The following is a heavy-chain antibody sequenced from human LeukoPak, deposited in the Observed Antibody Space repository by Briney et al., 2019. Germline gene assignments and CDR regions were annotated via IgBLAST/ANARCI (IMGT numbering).Heavy chain of an antibody. J-gene: IGHJ4*02. CDR2: ISPGDSDV. D-gene: IGHD2-2*01. CDR3: ARRYCSSTSCNPYFFDL. Sequence: GESLKISCKGSGYTFTNHYIGWVRQMPGKGLEWMGIISPGDSDVRYSPSFQGQVTISADKSISTAYLRWSSLKASDTAIYYCARRYCSSTSCNPYFFDLWGQGTLVTVSS. CDR1: GYTFTNHY. V-gene: IGHV5-51*01.